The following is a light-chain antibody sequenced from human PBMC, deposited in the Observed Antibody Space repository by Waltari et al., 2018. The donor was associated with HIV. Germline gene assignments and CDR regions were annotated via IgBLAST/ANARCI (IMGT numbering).Light chain of an antibody. Sequence: IVLTQSPATLSLSPGERATLSCRASPSVSSYLAWYQQKPGQAPRLLIYDASTRATGIPARFSGSGSGTAFTLTISSLEPEDFAIYYCQQRSNWPIPFGQGTRLDIK. J-gene: IGKJ5*01. CDR1: PSVSSY. V-gene: IGKV3-11*01. CDR3: QQRSNWPIP. CDR2: DAS.